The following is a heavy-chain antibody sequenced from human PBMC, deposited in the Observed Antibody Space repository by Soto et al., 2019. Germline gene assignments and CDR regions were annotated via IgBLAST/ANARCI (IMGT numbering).Heavy chain of an antibody. J-gene: IGHJ4*02. CDR1: GGTFSSHS. CDR3: AREVGYGDFSAALLD. Sequence: VQLMQSGAEVKKPGSSVKVSCKASGGTFSSHSINWVLQAPGQGLEWIGGIITLFGTSNYAQNFQGRVTITADHSTSTAYMELTSLTSDDTAVYYCAREVGYGDFSAALLDWGQGTLVTVSS. D-gene: IGHD2-21*02. CDR2: IITLFGTS. V-gene: IGHV1-69*01.